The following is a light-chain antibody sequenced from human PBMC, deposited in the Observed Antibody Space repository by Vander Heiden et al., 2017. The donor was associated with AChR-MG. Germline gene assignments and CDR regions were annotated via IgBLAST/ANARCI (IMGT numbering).Light chain of an antibody. CDR2: LGS. J-gene: IGKJ2*01. CDR1: QSPLSSNGYNY. V-gene: IGKV2-28*01. Sequence: DIVMTQSPLSLPVTPGEPASISCRSSQSPLSSNGYNYFDWYLQKPGQSPQLLIYLGSHRASGVPDRFSGSGSGTDFTLTISRVEAEDVGVYYCMQALKAPPTFGQGTKLEIK. CDR3: MQALKAPPT.